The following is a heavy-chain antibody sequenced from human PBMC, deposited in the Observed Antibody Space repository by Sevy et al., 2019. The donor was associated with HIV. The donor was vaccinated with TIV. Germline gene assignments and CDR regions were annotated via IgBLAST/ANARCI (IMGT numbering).Heavy chain of an antibody. CDR2: ISSSGSTI. D-gene: IGHD3-3*01. V-gene: IGHV3-48*03. Sequence: GSLRLSCAASGFTFSSYEMNWVRQAPGKGLEWVSYISSSGSTIYYADSVKGRFTISRDNAKNSLYLQMNSLRAEDTAVYYCASGRFLGAFDIWCQGTMVTVSS. CDR3: ASGRFLGAFDI. J-gene: IGHJ3*02. CDR1: GFTFSSYE.